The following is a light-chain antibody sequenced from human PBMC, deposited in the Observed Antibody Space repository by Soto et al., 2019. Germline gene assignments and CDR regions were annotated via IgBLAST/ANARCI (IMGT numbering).Light chain of an antibody. J-gene: IGKJ5*01. CDR2: AAS. V-gene: IGKV3-20*01. Sequence: EIVLTQSPGTLSLSPGERATLSCRASQSVASNFLAWHQQKPGQAPRLLIYAASNRATGIPDRFSGSGSGTDFTLTISRLEPEDFTVYYCQLFGSSITFGQGTRLEIK. CDR1: QSVASNF. CDR3: QLFGSSIT.